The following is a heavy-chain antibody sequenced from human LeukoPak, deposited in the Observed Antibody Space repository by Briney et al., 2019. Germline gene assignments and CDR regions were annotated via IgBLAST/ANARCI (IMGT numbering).Heavy chain of an antibody. CDR3: ARIYRGPDY. CDR1: GYTFTNYA. D-gene: IGHD2-2*02. J-gene: IGHJ4*02. Sequence: GASVKVSCKASGYTFTNYAMNWVRQAPGQGLEWMGWINPNNGATNYAQHFQGRVTMTRDTSISTAYMELSSLRSADTAVYYCARIYRGPDYWGQGTLVTVSS. CDR2: INPNNGAT. V-gene: IGHV1-2*02.